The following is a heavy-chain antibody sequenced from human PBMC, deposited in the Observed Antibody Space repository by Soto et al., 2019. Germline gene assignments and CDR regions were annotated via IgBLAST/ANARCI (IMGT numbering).Heavy chain of an antibody. V-gene: IGHV3-74*01. J-gene: IGHJ4*02. Sequence: GGSLRLSCAVSVFRFAGYAMHWVRQGPGKGLVWVSRISRDGSMTSYADSVEGRFTISRDNAKNTLYLQMNSLRADDTAVYYCTRGAGGPTDFWGQGTLVTVSS. CDR3: TRGAGGPTDF. D-gene: IGHD6-25*01. CDR1: VFRFAGYA. CDR2: ISRDGSMT.